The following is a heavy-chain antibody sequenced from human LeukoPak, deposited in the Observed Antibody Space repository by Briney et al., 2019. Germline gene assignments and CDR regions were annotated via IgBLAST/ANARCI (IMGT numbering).Heavy chain of an antibody. CDR1: GFTFDDYG. V-gene: IGHV3-20*04. J-gene: IGHJ3*02. CDR2: INWNGGST. D-gene: IGHD3-22*01. Sequence: GGSLRLSCAASGFTFDDYGMSWVRQAPGKGLEWVSGINWNGGSTGYADSVKGRFTISRDNAKNSLYLQMNSLRAEDTAVYYCAKDSRMYYSDSSGYYHDVMDIWGQGTMVTASS. CDR3: AKDSRMYYSDSSGYYHDVMDI.